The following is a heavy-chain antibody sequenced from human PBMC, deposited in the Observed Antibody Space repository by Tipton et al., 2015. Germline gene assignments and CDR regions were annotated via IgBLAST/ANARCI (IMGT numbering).Heavy chain of an antibody. CDR2: IHQSGST. CDR3: ARGGHNWFDP. J-gene: IGHJ5*02. Sequence: LRLSCAVYGGSFSGYYWSWIRQPPGKRLEWIGDIHQSGSTNYNPSLKSRVTISVDTSKNQFSLNLTSVTAADTAVHYCARGGHNWFDPWGQGTLVTVSS. V-gene: IGHV4-34*01. CDR1: GGSFSGYY.